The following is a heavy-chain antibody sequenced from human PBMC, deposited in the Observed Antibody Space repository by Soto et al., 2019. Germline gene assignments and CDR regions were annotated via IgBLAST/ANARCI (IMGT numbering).Heavy chain of an antibody. CDR1: GGTFRNYP. J-gene: IGHJ4*02. V-gene: IGHV1-69*02. Sequence: QVQLVQSGAEVKKPGSSVKVSCKASGGTFRNYPINWVRQAPGQGLEWMGSIFPLTDIPDYAQNFQARLSISADKSTSTASMALSSLTSDDTAMYFCARGPLVVLNYFESWGQGTLVTVSS. CDR2: IFPLTDIP. CDR3: ARGPLVVLNYFES.